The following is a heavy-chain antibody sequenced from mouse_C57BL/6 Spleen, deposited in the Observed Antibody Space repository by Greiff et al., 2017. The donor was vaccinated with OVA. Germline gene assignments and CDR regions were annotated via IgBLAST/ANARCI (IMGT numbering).Heavy chain of an antibody. CDR2: IYPRSGNT. D-gene: IGHD1-1*01. CDR1: GYTFTSYG. J-gene: IGHJ2*01. CDR3: ARRGELEPNYYGSSYDY. V-gene: IGHV1-81*01. Sequence: QVQLQQSGAELARPGASVKLSCKASGYTFTSYGISWVKQRTGRGLEWIGEIYPRSGNTYYNEKFKGKATLTADKSSSTAYMELRSLTSEDSAVYVCARRGELEPNYYGSSYDYWGQGTTLTGSS.